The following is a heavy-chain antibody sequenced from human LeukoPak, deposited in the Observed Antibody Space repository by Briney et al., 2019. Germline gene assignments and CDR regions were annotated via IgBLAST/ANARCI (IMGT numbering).Heavy chain of an antibody. CDR1: GYTFSSYD. J-gene: IGHJ5*02. CDR3: ARELLDNWFDP. Sequence: GASVKVSCKASGYTFSSYDINWVRQAPGQGLEWMGWINPNSGGTNYAQKFQGRVTMTRDTSISTAYMELSRLRSDDTAVYYCARELLDNWFDPWGQGTLVTVSS. D-gene: IGHD3-3*01. V-gene: IGHV1-2*02. CDR2: INPNSGGT.